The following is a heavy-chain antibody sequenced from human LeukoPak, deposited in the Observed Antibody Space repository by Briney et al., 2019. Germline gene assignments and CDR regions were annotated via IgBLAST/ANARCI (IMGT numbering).Heavy chain of an antibody. CDR3: ARALDFRDAFDI. Sequence: SETLSLTCTFSGGSISNYYWNWIRQSPGKGLEWIGYIHYTGSTNYSPSLRGRVTISMDTSKNQFSLKLSSVTAADTAVYYCARALDFRDAFDIWGQGTMVTVSS. CDR1: GGSISNYY. J-gene: IGHJ3*02. V-gene: IGHV4-59*01. CDR2: IHYTGST. D-gene: IGHD3-3*01.